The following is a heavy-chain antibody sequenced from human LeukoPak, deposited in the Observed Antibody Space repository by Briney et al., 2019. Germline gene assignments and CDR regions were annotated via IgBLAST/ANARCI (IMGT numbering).Heavy chain of an antibody. D-gene: IGHD3-3*01. CDR2: IYHSGST. J-gene: IGHJ4*02. CDR3: ARVRAGDWSGDYTLFDY. V-gene: IGHV4-38-2*02. Sequence: PSETLSLTCTVSRYSISSDYYWGWIRQPPGKGLEWIGSIYHSGSTHYNPSLKSRVTISIDTSKNQFSLKLSSVTAADTAVYYCARVRAGDWSGDYTLFDYWGQGTLSPSPQ. CDR1: RYSISSDYY.